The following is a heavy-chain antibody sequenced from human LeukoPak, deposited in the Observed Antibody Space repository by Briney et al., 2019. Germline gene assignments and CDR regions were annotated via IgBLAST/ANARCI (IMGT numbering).Heavy chain of an antibody. CDR3: ARAQWQAPLDY. D-gene: IGHD6-19*01. CDR2: IYSGGST. Sequence: GGSLRLSCAASGFTVSSNYMSWVRQAPGKGLEWVSVIYSGGSTYYADSVKGRFTISRDNSKNTLYLQMNSLRAEDTAVYYCARAQWQAPLDYWGQGTLVTVSS. V-gene: IGHV3-53*01. J-gene: IGHJ4*02. CDR1: GFTVSSNY.